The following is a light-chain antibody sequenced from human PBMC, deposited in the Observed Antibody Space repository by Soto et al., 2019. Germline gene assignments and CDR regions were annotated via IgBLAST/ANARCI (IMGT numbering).Light chain of an antibody. CDR3: QSYDSSLSGYVV. CDR1: SSNIGAGYD. CDR2: GNS. V-gene: IGLV1-40*01. J-gene: IGLJ2*01. Sequence: QSVLTQPPSVSGAPGQRVTISCTGSSSNIGAGYDVHWYQQLPGTAPKLLIYGNSNRPSGVPDRFSGSKSGTSASLAITGLQAEDEADYYCQSYDSSLSGYVVFGGGPSDRP.